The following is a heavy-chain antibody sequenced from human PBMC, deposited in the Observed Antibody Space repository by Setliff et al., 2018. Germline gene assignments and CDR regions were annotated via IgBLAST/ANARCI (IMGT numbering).Heavy chain of an antibody. J-gene: IGHJ1*01. CDR2: IYYSGST. CDR1: GGSISSHY. CDR3: ARDLGYYDIGS. Sequence: SETLSLTCTVSGGSISSHYWSWIRQPPGKGLEWIGSIYYSGSTNYNPSLKSRVTISVDTSKNQSSLKLSSVTAADTAVYYCARDLGYYDIGSWGQGTLVTVSS. D-gene: IGHD3-22*01. V-gene: IGHV4-59*11.